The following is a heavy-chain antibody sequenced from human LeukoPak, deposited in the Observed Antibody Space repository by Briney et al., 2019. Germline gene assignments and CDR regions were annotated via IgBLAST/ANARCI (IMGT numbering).Heavy chain of an antibody. D-gene: IGHD2-8*01. CDR3: ARGDCTNGVCYTADAFDI. J-gene: IGHJ3*02. Sequence: GASVTVTFLASGYTFTDYYMHWVRQAPGQGLDWMGWINPKSGGTNYAQKFQGRVTMTRDTSISTAYMELSRLRSDDTAVYYCARGDCTNGVCYTADAFDIWGQGTMVTVSS. CDR1: GYTFTDYY. CDR2: INPKSGGT. V-gene: IGHV1-2*02.